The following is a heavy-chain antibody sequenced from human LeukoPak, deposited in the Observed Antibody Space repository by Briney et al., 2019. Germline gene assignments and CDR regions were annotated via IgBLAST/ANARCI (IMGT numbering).Heavy chain of an antibody. CDR2: IIPIFGTA. J-gene: IGHJ3*02. Sequence: GASVKVSCKASGGTFSSYAISWVRQAPGQGLEWMGGIIPIFGTANYAQKFQGRVTITADESTSTAYMELSSLRSEDTAVYYCARPNVEYQLPGRDAFDIWGQGTMVTVSS. V-gene: IGHV1-69*13. D-gene: IGHD2-2*01. CDR1: GGTFSSYA. CDR3: ARPNVEYQLPGRDAFDI.